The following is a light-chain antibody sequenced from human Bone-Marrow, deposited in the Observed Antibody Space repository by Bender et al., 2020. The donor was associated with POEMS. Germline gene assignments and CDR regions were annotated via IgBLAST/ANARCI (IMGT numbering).Light chain of an antibody. J-gene: IGLJ2*01. CDR1: GSGVGDYNS. V-gene: IGLV2-14*01. CDR3: ASYTTTTVL. Sequence: QSALTQPASVSGSPGQSITMSCTGTGSGVGDYNSVSWYQQHPGKAPKLLIYEVSKRPSGLSNRFSGSQSGNTASLTVSGLQAEDESTYYCASYTTTTVLFGGGTRLTVL. CDR2: EVS.